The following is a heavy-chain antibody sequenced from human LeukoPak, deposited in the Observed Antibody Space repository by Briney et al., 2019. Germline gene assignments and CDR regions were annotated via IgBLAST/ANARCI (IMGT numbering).Heavy chain of an antibody. CDR2: VPNSGST. V-gene: IGHV4-59*01. J-gene: IGHJ3*02. Sequence: SETLSPTCTVSGGSISSYYWNCIRQPPGKGLEWIGYVPNSGSTNYNPSLKSRVSISLDTSKNQFSLKLSSVTAADTAVYYCATGHRGGAVRNRLSAVHAFDIWGQGKMVTVSS. CDR3: ATGHRGGAVRNRLSAVHAFDI. D-gene: IGHD3-10*01. CDR1: GGSISSYY.